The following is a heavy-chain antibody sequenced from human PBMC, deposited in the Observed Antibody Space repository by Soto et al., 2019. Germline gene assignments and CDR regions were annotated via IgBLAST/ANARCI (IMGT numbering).Heavy chain of an antibody. CDR3: ARGDGSGYAEYYFEY. Sequence: EVQLVETGGGLIQAGGSLRLSCAASGFSVSTNYMSWVRQAPGKGLEWVAVIYSSGSTYYADSVKGRFTISRDNSKNTLYLQMNSLRAEDTAVYYCARGDGSGYAEYYFEYWGQGTLVTVSS. CDR1: GFSVSTNY. V-gene: IGHV3-53*02. CDR2: IYSSGST. J-gene: IGHJ4*02. D-gene: IGHD3-22*01.